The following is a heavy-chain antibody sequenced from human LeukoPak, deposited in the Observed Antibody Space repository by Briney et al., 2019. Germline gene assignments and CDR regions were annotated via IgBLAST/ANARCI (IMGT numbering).Heavy chain of an antibody. D-gene: IGHD4-17*01. CDR2: IYYSGST. CDR3: AREDGDYHYYYGMDV. CDR1: GGSISSYY. V-gene: IGHV4-59*01. Sequence: KPSETLSLTCTVSGGSISSYYWSWIRQPPGKGLEWIGYIYYSGSTNYNPSLKSRVTISVDTSKNQFSLKLSSVTAADTAVYYCAREDGDYHYYYGMDVWGQGTTVTVSS. J-gene: IGHJ6*02.